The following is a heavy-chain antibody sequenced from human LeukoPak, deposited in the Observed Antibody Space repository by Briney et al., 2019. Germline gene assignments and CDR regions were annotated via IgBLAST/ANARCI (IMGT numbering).Heavy chain of an antibody. D-gene: IGHD1-1*01. V-gene: IGHV1-8*01. CDR2: MNPNSGNT. J-gene: IGHJ4*02. CDR1: GYTFTSYD. Sequence: GASVKVSCKASGYTFTSYDINWVRQATGQGLEWMGWMNPNSGNTGYAQKFQGRVTMTRNTSISTAHMELSSLRSEDTAVYYCARVERLEPLLDYWGQGTLVTVSS. CDR3: ARVERLEPLLDY.